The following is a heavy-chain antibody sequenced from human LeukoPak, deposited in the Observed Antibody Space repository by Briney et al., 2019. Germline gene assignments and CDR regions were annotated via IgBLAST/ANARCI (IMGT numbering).Heavy chain of an antibody. CDR2: TYYTGIT. Sequence: PSETLSLTCTVSGGSVSNRNYYWSWIRQLPGERLEWIGYTYYTGITKYNPSLESRVTMSVDTSKNQVSLKLNSVTAADTAIYYCARDQDGATFLAYWGQGALVTVSS. CDR3: ARDQDGATFLAY. V-gene: IGHV4-61*01. D-gene: IGHD2/OR15-2a*01. CDR1: GGSVSNRNYY. J-gene: IGHJ4*02.